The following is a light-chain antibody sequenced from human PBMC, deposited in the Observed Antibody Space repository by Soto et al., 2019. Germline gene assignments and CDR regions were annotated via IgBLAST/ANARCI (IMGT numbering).Light chain of an antibody. V-gene: IGKV1-39*01. CDR3: QQTHTPPQT. Sequence: DIQMTQSPSSLSASVGDRVTITCRSSHSISSYLNWYQQRPGKAPKLLISAASTLQSAVPLRFSGSGSGTDFTLTISSLQPEDTATYYCQQTHTPPQTFGQGTKVEIK. CDR1: HSISSY. CDR2: AAS. J-gene: IGKJ1*01.